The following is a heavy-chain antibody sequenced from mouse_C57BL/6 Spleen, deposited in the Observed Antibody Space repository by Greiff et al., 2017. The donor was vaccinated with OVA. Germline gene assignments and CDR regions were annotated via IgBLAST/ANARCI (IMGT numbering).Heavy chain of an antibody. D-gene: IGHD3-1*01. Sequence: VQLVESGAELVRPGTSVKVSCKASGYAFTNYLIEWVKQRPGQGLEWIGVINPGSGGTNYNEKFKGKATLTADKSSSTAYMQLSSLSSEDSAVYFCARRAGDWYFDVWGTGTTVTVSS. CDR3: ARRAGDWYFDV. CDR2: INPGSGGT. V-gene: IGHV1-54*01. J-gene: IGHJ1*03. CDR1: GYAFTNYL.